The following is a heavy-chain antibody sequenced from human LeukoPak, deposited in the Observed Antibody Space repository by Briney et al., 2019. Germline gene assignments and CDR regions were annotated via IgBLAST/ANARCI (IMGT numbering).Heavy chain of an antibody. CDR3: AKGNNYDYVWGSYRTYNWFDP. CDR2: ISGSGGST. Sequence: GGSLRLSCAACGFTFSSYAMSWVRQAPGKGLEWVSAISGSGGSTYYADSVKGRFTISRDNSKNTLYLQMNSLRAEDTAVYYCAKGNNYDYVWGSYRTYNWFDPWGQGTLVTVSS. D-gene: IGHD3-16*02. CDR1: GFTFSSYA. V-gene: IGHV3-23*01. J-gene: IGHJ5*02.